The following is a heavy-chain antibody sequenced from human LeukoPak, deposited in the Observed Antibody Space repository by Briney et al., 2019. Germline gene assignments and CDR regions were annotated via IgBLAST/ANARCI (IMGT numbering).Heavy chain of an antibody. CDR1: GGSISSGDYY. CDR2: IYYSGST. CDR3: ARDAEYSSSWYGYHWSDP. V-gene: IGHV4-61*08. Sequence: SQTLSLTCTVSGGSISSGDYYWSWIRQPPGKGLEWIGYIYYSGSTNYNPSLKSRVTISVDTSKNQFSLKLSSVTAADTAVYYCARDAEYSSSWYGYHWSDPWGQGTLVTVSS. J-gene: IGHJ5*02. D-gene: IGHD6-13*01.